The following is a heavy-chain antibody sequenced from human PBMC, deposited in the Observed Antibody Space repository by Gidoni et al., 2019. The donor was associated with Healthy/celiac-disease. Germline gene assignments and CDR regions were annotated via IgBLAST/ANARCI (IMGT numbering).Heavy chain of an antibody. CDR3: ARGRYCTNGVCYKRGSYYYYGMDV. D-gene: IGHD2-8*01. J-gene: IGHJ6*02. Sequence: GLEWIGEINHSGSTNYNPSLKSRVTISVDTSKNQFSLKLSSVTAADTAVYYCARGRYCTNGVCYKRGSYYYYGMDVWGQGTTVTVSS. V-gene: IGHV4-34*01. CDR2: INHSGST.